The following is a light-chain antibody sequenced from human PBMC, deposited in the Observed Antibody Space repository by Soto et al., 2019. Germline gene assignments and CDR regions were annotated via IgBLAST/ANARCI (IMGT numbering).Light chain of an antibody. V-gene: IGKV1-39*01. Sequence: DIQMTQSPSSLSASVGDRVIITCRASQSVSSYLNWYQQKLGQAPKLLISAASNLRSGVPSRFSGSGSGTELTLTISGLEVEDFAIYFCQQSFTTPPYTFGQGTRL. CDR2: AAS. CDR1: QSVSSY. J-gene: IGKJ2*01. CDR3: QQSFTTPPYT.